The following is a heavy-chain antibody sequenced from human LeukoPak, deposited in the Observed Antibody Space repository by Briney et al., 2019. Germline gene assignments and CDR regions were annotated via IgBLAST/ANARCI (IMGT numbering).Heavy chain of an antibody. Sequence: SGRSLRLSCAASGFSFSTSGMNWVRQAPGKGLEWVAVIWSDGSEKRYADSVKGRFTISRDNSKSTLYLQMNSLRAEDTAVYYCVSGSDTSGYYFYWGQGTLVTVSS. V-gene: IGHV3-33*01. CDR3: VSGSDTSGYYFY. D-gene: IGHD3-22*01. J-gene: IGHJ4*02. CDR1: GFSFSTSG. CDR2: IWSDGSEK.